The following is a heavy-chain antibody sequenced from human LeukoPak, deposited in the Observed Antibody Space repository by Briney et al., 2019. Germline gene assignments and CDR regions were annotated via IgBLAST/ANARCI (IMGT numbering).Heavy chain of an antibody. CDR3: ARHGSGWYAPVQH. D-gene: IGHD6-19*01. CDR2: IYHNGDT. J-gene: IGHJ1*01. CDR1: GDSISSAYY. Sequence: PSETLSLTCAVSGDSISSAYYWGWIRQPPGKGLEWIGSIYHNGDTYYSPSLKSRVTMSVDTSKNQFSLMLSSVTAADTAIYYYARHGSGWYAPVQHWGQGTLVTVSS. V-gene: IGHV4-38-2*01.